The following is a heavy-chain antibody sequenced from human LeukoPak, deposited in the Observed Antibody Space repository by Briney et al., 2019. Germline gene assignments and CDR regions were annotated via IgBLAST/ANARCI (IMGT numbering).Heavy chain of an antibody. Sequence: PGGSLRLSCAASGFTFSSYSMNWVRQAPGKGLEWVSSISSSSSYIYYAASVKGRFTISRDNAKNSLYLQMNSLRAEDTAVYCCAGHLGRYWSSTSCDFHGGIDVWGKGTTVTASS. CDR2: ISSSSSYI. J-gene: IGHJ6*04. D-gene: IGHD2-2*01. CDR1: GFTFSSYS. V-gene: IGHV3-21*01. CDR3: AGHLGRYWSSTSCDFHGGIDV.